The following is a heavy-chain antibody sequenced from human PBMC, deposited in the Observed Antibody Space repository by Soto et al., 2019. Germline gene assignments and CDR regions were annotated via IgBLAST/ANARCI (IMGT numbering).Heavy chain of an antibody. V-gene: IGHV4-34*01. CDR3: ARGFSDRTISYYYYYGMDV. J-gene: IGHJ6*02. CDR2: INHSGST. Sequence: PSETLSLTCAVYGGSFSGYYWSWIRQPPGKGLEWIGEINHSGSTNYNPSLKSRVTISVDTSKNQFSLKLSSVTAADTAVYYCARGFSDRTISYYYYYGMDVWGQGTTVTVSS. CDR1: GGSFSGYY. D-gene: IGHD3-22*01.